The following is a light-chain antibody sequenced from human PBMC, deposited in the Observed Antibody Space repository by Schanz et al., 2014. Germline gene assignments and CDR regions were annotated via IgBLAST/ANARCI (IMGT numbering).Light chain of an antibody. J-gene: IGKJ4*01. V-gene: IGKV3D-20*02. CDR2: GAS. Sequence: EIVLTQSPGTLSLSLGERATLSCRASQSISNNYLAWYQQQPGQAPRLLIYGASSRATGISDRFSGSGSGTDFTLTISSLEPEDFAVYYCQQRSNWPLTFGGGTKVEIK. CDR3: QQRSNWPLT. CDR1: QSISNNY.